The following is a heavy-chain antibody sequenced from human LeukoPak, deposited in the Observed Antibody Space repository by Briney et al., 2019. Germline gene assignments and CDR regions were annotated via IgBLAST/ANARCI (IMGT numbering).Heavy chain of an antibody. CDR1: GFTFSNYW. Sequence: GGSLRLSCAASGFTFSNYWMHGVRQAPGKGLVWVSRINSDGSSTTSADSVKGRFTISRDNAKNTLYLQMNSLRAEDTAVYYCAKGGATVIDYWGQGTLVTVSS. V-gene: IGHV3-74*01. J-gene: IGHJ4*02. CDR3: AKGGATVIDY. D-gene: IGHD4-17*01. CDR2: INSDGSST.